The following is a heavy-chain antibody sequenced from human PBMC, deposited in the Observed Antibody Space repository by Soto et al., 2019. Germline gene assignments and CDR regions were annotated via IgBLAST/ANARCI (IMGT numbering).Heavy chain of an antibody. CDR2: ISAHNGHT. D-gene: IGHD1-1*01. J-gene: IGHJ4*02. CDR1: GYGFTTYG. Sequence: QVHLVQSGAEVKKPGASVKVSCKGSGYGFTTYGITWVRQAPGQGLEWMAWISAHNGHTDYKQNLQGRVTVTRDTSTSTAYMELRSLRSDDTSVYYCARGRYGDYWGQGALVTVSS. V-gene: IGHV1-18*01. CDR3: ARGRYGDY.